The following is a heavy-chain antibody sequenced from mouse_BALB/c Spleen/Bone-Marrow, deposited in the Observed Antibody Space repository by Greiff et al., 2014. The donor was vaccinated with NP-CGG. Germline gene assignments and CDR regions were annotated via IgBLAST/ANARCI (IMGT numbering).Heavy chain of an antibody. CDR1: GFTFSSYT. CDR3: TRDLYDGYYYYAMDY. V-gene: IGHV5-6-4*01. D-gene: IGHD2-3*01. CDR2: ISSGGSYX. J-gene: IGHJ4*01. Sequence: EVKLVESGGGLVKPGGSLKLSCAASGFTFSSYTMSWVRQTPEKRLEWVATISSGGSYXXXXXXXXXXXXXXXDXXKNTLYLQMSSLKSEDTAMYYCTRDLYDGYYYYAMDYWGQGTSVTVSS.